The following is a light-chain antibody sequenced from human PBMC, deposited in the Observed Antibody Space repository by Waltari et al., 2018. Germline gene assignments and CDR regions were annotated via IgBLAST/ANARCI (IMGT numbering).Light chain of an antibody. Sequence: QSVLTQPPSASGTPGQRVTISCSGSSSTIGSNTVNWYQQLPGTAPKLVIYSNNQRPSGKGVPDRFSGSKSGTSASLAISGLQSEDEADYYCAAWDDSLNAWVFGGGTKLTVL. CDR1: SSTIGSNT. CDR2: SNN. J-gene: IGLJ3*02. CDR3: AAWDDSLNAWV. V-gene: IGLV1-44*01.